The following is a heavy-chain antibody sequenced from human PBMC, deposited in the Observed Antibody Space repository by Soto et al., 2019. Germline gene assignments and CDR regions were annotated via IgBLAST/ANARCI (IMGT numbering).Heavy chain of an antibody. D-gene: IGHD6-13*01. CDR2: ISGSGGST. CDR1: GFTFSSYA. Sequence: GGSLRLSCAASGFTFSSYAMSWVRLAPGKGLEWVSAISGSGGSTYYADSVKGRFTISRDNSKNTLHLQMNSLRAEDTAVYYCAKDRIASIHFDAFDIWGQGTMVTVSS. J-gene: IGHJ3*02. V-gene: IGHV3-23*01. CDR3: AKDRIASIHFDAFDI.